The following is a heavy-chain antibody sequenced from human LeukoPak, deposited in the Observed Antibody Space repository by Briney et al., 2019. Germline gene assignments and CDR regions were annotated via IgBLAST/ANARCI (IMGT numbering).Heavy chain of an antibody. Sequence: GESLKISCKGSGYSFTSYWIGWVRQMPGKGLEWMGIIYPGDSDTRYSPSFQDQVTISADKSISTAYLQWSSLKASDTAMYYCARPNTEYCSSTSCYGYYYYYMDVWGKGTTVTVSS. V-gene: IGHV5-51*01. CDR3: ARPNTEYCSSTSCYGYYYYYMDV. J-gene: IGHJ6*03. CDR2: IYPGDSDT. D-gene: IGHD2-2*01. CDR1: GYSFTSYW.